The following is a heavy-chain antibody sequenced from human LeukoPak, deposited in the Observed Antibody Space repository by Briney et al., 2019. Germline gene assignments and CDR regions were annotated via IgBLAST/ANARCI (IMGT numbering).Heavy chain of an antibody. CDR1: GYTFTGYY. D-gene: IGHD3-22*01. Sequence: ASAKVSCKASGYTFTGYYMHWVRQAPGQGLEWMGWINPNSGGTNYAQKFQGRVTMTRDTSISTAYMELSRLRSDDTAVYYCARVGYYYDSSGYNGFDYWGQGTLVTVSS. V-gene: IGHV1-2*02. CDR3: ARVGYYYDSSGYNGFDY. CDR2: INPNSGGT. J-gene: IGHJ4*02.